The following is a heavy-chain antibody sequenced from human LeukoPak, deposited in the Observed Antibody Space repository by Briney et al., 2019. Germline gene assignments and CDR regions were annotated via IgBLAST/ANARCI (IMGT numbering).Heavy chain of an antibody. CDR3: ARFIAAPYYFDY. Sequence: GGSLRLSCAASGFTFSSYEMNWVRQAPGKGLEWVSYISSSGSTIYYADSVKGRFTISRDNAKNSLYLQMNSLRAEDTAVYYCARFIAAPYYFDYWGRGTLVAVSS. D-gene: IGHD6-13*01. J-gene: IGHJ4*02. CDR2: ISSSGSTI. V-gene: IGHV3-48*03. CDR1: GFTFSSYE.